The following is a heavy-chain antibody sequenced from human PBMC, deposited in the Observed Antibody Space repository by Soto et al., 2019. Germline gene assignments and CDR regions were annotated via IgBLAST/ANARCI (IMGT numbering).Heavy chain of an antibody. CDR1: GGSISSSSYY. J-gene: IGHJ4*02. D-gene: IGHD1-26*01. V-gene: IGHV4-39*01. CDR3: ASVVGAITRFDY. Sequence: QLQLQESVPGLVKSSETLSLTCTVSGGSISSSSYYWGWIRQSPGKGLEWIGSIYYSGNTYYNPSHKSRVTISVDTSKNQFSLKLSSVTAADTAVYYCASVVGAITRFDYWGQGNLVTVSS. CDR2: IYYSGNT.